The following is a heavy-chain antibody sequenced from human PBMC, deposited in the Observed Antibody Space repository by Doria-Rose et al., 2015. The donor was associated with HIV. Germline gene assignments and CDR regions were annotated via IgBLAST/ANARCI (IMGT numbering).Heavy chain of an antibody. Sequence: QVTLKESGPVPVKPTETLTLTCTVSGVSLSSPGMGVSWIRQPPGKALEWLANIFSDDERSYKTSLKSRLTISRGTSKSQVVHTMTDMDPVDTATYYCARIKSSRWYHKYYFDFWGQGTLVIVSA. J-gene: IGHJ4*02. CDR1: GVSLSSPGMG. D-gene: IGHD6-13*01. V-gene: IGHV2-26*01. CDR3: ARIKSSRWYHKYYFDF. CDR2: IFSDDER.